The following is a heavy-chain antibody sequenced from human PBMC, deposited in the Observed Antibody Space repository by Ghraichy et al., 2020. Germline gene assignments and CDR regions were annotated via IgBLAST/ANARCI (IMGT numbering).Heavy chain of an antibody. Sequence: SETLSLTCTVSGDSFTTSYWTWIRQPAGKGLEWIGRISASGSTYQNPSLRSRISMSVDTSKNTFSLRLTSVTAADTAVYYCARDDLVGGGGRNWFHPWDQGRLVTVSS. CDR2: ISASGST. D-gene: IGHD3-16*01. CDR3: ARDDLVGGGGRNWFHP. V-gene: IGHV4-4*07. CDR1: GDSFTTSY. J-gene: IGHJ5*02.